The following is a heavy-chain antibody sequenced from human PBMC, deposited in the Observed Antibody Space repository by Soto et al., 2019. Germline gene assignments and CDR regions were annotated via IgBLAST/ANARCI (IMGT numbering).Heavy chain of an antibody. CDR1: GFTFSSYA. V-gene: IGHV3-23*01. CDR3: ATTTVTRVHYYYGMDV. J-gene: IGHJ6*02. CDR2: ISGSGGST. Sequence: SLRLSCAASGFTFSSYAMSWVRQAPGKGLEWVSTISGSGGSTYYADSVKGRFTISRDNSKNMLYLQMNSLRAEDTAVYHCATTTVTRVHYYYGMDVWGQGTTVTVSS. D-gene: IGHD4-17*01.